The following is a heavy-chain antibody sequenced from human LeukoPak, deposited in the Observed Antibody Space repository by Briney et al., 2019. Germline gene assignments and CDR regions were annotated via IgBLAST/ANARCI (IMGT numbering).Heavy chain of an antibody. CDR2: IVVGSGNT. D-gene: IGHD3-22*01. J-gene: IGHJ6*02. CDR1: GFTFTTSA. V-gene: IGHV1-58*01. Sequence: GTSVKVSCKASGFTFTTSAVQWVRQARGQRLEWIGWIVVGSGNTNYAQKFQERVTITRDMSTSTVYMDLSSQRSEDTVVYYCAAASNYYDRSNYYSYAMDVWGQGTTVTVSS. CDR3: AAASNYYDRSNYYSYAMDV.